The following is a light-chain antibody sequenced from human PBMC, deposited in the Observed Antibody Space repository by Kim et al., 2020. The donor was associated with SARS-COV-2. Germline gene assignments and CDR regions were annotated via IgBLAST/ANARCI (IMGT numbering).Light chain of an antibody. CDR2: EDD. CDR1: SGSLDDNY. CDR3: QSYNRDNVI. Sequence: GKTVPISCTRSSGSLDDNYVQWYQQRPGGVPTTVIYEDDQRPSGVSDRFSGSIDNSSNSASLTISGLRTEDEADYYCQSYNRDNVIFGGGTQLTVL. J-gene: IGLJ2*01. V-gene: IGLV6-57*03.